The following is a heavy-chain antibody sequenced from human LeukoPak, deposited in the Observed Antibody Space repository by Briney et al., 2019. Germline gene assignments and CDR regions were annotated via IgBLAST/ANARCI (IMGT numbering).Heavy chain of an antibody. V-gene: IGHV4-34*01. J-gene: IGHJ6*03. CDR1: GGSFSGYY. CDR3: AREVTAIPTYYYYYMDV. Sequence: PSETLSLTCAVYGGSFSGYYWSWIRQPPGKGLERIGEINHSGSTNYNPSLKSRVTISVGTSKNQFSLKLSSVTAADTAVYYCAREVTAIPTYYYYYMDVWGKGTTVTVSS. CDR2: INHSGST. D-gene: IGHD2-21*02.